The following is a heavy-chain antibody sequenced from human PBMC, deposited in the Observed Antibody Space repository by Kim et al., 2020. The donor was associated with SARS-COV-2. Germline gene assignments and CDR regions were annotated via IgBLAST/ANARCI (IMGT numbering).Heavy chain of an antibody. D-gene: IGHD3-10*01. Sequence: KSRVTISVDTSKNQFSLKLSSVTAADTAVYYCARLGYRRITMVRGRVGYWGQGTLVTVSS. CDR3: ARLGYRRITMVRGRVGY. V-gene: IGHV4-39*01. J-gene: IGHJ4*02.